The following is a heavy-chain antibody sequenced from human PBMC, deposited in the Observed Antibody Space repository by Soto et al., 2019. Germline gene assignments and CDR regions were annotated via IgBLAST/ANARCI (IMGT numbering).Heavy chain of an antibody. CDR3: ARAIFFGGSCYLDV. CDR2: IAPIIDIP. D-gene: IGHD2-15*01. Sequence: QLVQSGAEVRKPGSSVKVSCKASGGTFNTYTITWMRQAPGQGLEWMGRIAPIIDIPDYAQNFQGRVNITAEKSPATAYLELTRLRSEDTAIYYCARAIFFGGSCYLDVWGQGTLVTVSS. J-gene: IGHJ4*02. CDR1: GGTFNTYT. V-gene: IGHV1-69*02.